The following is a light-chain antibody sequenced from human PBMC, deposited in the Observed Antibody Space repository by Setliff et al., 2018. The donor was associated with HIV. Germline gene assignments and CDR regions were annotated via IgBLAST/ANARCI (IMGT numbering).Light chain of an antibody. CDR3: SAYSTLFIYI. CDR2: EVS. V-gene: IGLV2-14*01. CDR1: NSDVGAYNY. J-gene: IGLJ1*01. Sequence: SALTQPASVSGSPGQSITISCTGTNSDVGAYNYVSWYQQHPGKAPKLVIYEVSNRPSGVSNRFSGSKSGNTASLTISGLQAEDEADYYCSAYSTLFIYIFGTGTRSPS.